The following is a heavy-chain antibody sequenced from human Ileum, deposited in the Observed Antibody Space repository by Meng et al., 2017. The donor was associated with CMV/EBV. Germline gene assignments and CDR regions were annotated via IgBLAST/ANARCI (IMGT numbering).Heavy chain of an antibody. CDR2: ISYDGIDQ. CDR1: NFG. D-gene: IGHD2-21*02. Sequence: NFGVHWGRQAPGKGLEWVAAISYDGIDQYYADSVKGRFTISRDNSENTLYLQMSSLRAEDTGVYFCVKDTRTNYERTANHLNNFFDPWGQGTLVTVSS. V-gene: IGHV3-30*18. J-gene: IGHJ5*02. CDR3: VKDTRTNYERTANHLNNFFDP.